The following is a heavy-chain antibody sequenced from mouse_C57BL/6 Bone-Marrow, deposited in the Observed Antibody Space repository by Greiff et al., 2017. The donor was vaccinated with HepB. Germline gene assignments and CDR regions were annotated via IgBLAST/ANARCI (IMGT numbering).Heavy chain of an antibody. Sequence: VQLQQSGTVLARPGASVKMSCKTSGYTFTSYWMHWVKQRPGQGLEWIGSIYPGNSDTSYNQKFKGKSKLTAITSASTAYMELSILTNEASSVYSCTRKAYYFNLFAYWAQGTLVTVSA. V-gene: IGHV1-5*01. D-gene: IGHD2-10*01. CDR2: IYPGNSDT. CDR3: TRKAYYFNLFAY. J-gene: IGHJ3*01. CDR1: GYTFTSYW.